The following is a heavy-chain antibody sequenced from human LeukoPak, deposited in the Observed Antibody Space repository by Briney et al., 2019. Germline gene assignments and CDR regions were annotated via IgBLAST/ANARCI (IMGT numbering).Heavy chain of an antibody. Sequence: QSGGSLRLSCAASGFTFSSYAMSRVRQAPGKGLEWVSAISGSGGSTYYADSVKGRFTISRDNSKNTLYLQINSLRAEDTAVYYCAKDRRTTGTTRGEFDYWGQGTLVTVSS. V-gene: IGHV3-23*01. J-gene: IGHJ4*02. CDR1: GFTFSSYA. D-gene: IGHD1-1*01. CDR2: ISGSGGST. CDR3: AKDRRTTGTTRGEFDY.